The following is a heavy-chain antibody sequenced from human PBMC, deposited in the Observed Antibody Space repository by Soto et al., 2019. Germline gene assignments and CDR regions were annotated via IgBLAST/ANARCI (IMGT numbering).Heavy chain of an antibody. D-gene: IGHD1-7*01. CDR1: GGTFSSYT. J-gene: IGHJ4*02. V-gene: IGHV1-69*02. Sequence: QVQLVQSGAEVKKPGSSVKVSCKASGGTFSSYTISWVRQAPGQGLEWMGRIIPILGIENYAQKFQGRVTITADKSTSTAYLELSSLRSEDTAVYYCARGVITGTNFNYFDYWGQGTLVTVSS. CDR2: IIPILGIE. CDR3: ARGVITGTNFNYFDY.